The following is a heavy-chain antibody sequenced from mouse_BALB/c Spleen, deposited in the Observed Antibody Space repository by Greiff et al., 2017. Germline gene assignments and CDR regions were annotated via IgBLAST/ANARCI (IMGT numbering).Heavy chain of an antibody. V-gene: IGHV1-69*02. CDR3: ARSRSTMITTGFAY. J-gene: IGHJ3*01. Sequence: QVQLQQPGAELVKPGAPVKLSCKASSYTFTSYWMNWVKQRPGRGLEWIGRIDPSDSETHYNQKFKDKATLTVDKSSSTAYIQLSSLTSEDSAVYYCARSRSTMITTGFAYWGQGTLVTVSA. CDR2: IDPSDSET. D-gene: IGHD2-4*01. CDR1: SYTFTSYW.